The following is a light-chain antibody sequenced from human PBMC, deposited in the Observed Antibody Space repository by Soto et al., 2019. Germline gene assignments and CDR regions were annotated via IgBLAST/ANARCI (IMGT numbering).Light chain of an antibody. CDR3: QQSDSLPIT. CDR2: DAS. J-gene: IGKJ5*01. Sequence: DIHMTQSPSSLSASVGDRVTITCRASQDISNYLNWYQQRPGKAPKLLIYDASNLERGVPSRFSGTRSGTHFTFAITSLQPEDVATYYCQQSDSLPITFGLGTRLEI. V-gene: IGKV1-33*01. CDR1: QDISNY.